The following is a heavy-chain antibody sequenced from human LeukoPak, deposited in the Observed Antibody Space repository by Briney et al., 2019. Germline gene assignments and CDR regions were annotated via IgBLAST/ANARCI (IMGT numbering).Heavy chain of an antibody. Sequence: SETLSLICTVSGGSISSYYWSWIRQPPGKGLEWIGYIYYSGSTNYNPSLRSRGTISKDTTKNQFSLHLTSVTAADTAVYYCARWPIRRSESSAPIDWGQRTMVPVSS. CDR2: IYYSGST. D-gene: IGHD3-22*01. CDR3: ARWPIRRSESSAPID. CDR1: GGSISSYY. V-gene: IGHV4-59*01. J-gene: IGHJ3*01.